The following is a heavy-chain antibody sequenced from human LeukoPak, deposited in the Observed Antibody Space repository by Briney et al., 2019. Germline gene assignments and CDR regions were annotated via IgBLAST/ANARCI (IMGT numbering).Heavy chain of an antibody. V-gene: IGHV3-53*01. CDR3: ASGGMGARKYYSDPFHY. D-gene: IGHD3-10*01. J-gene: IGHJ4*02. CDR1: GFTVSSNY. Sequence: GGSLRLSCAASGFTVSSNYMSWVRQAPGKGLEWVSILYSRGSTYYADSVKGRFTISRDDSKNTLNLQMNSLRAEDTAVYYCASGGMGARKYYSDPFHYWGQRTLVTVSS. CDR2: LYSRGST.